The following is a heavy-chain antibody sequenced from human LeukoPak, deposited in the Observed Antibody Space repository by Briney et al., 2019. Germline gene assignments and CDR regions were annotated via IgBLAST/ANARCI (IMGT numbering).Heavy chain of an antibody. CDR3: ARDYYDTSGYYYGKI. CDR2: ISSNGGST. CDR1: GYTFSSYW. D-gene: IGHD3-22*01. Sequence: GGSLRLSCAASGYTFSSYWMHWVRQAPGKGLEYVSAISSNGGSTYYANSVKGRFTISRDNSKNTLYLQMGSLRAEDTAVYYCARDYYDTSGYYYGKIWGQGTLVTVSS. V-gene: IGHV3-64*01. J-gene: IGHJ4*02.